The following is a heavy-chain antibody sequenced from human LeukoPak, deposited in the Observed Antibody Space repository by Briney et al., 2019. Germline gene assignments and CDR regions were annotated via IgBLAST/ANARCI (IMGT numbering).Heavy chain of an antibody. V-gene: IGHV1-18*01. Sequence: ASVKVSCKASGYTFTNYGISWVRQAPGQGLEWMACINHYNGNTNSAQKLQGRVTMTTDTSTSTAYMELRSLRSDDTAVYYCARELGVSEGIVATINGRYYYYMDVWGKGTTVTVPS. J-gene: IGHJ6*03. CDR3: ARELGVSEGIVATINGRYYYYMDV. CDR1: GYTFTNYG. CDR2: INHYNGNT. D-gene: IGHD5-12*01.